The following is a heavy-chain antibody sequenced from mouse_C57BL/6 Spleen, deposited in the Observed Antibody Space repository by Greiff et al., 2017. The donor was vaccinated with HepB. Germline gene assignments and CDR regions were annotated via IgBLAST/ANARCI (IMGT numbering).Heavy chain of an antibody. D-gene: IGHD1-1*01. V-gene: IGHV1-26*01. CDR2: INPNNGGT. CDR1: GYTFTDYY. CDR3: ASYYGSSPVYFDY. Sequence: VQLQQSGPELVKPGASVKISCKASGYTFTDYYMNWVKQSHGKSLEWIGDINPNNGGTSYNQKFKGKATLTVDKSSSTAYMELRRLTSVDSAVYYCASYYGSSPVYFDYWGQGTTLTVSS. J-gene: IGHJ2*01.